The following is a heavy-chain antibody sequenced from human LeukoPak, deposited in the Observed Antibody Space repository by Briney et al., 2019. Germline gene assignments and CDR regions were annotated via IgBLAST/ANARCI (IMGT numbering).Heavy chain of an antibody. Sequence: PGGSLRLSCAASGFTFSSYSMNWVRQAPGKGLEWVSSIGSRGNFIYYADSVKGRFTISRDNAKNSLYLQMSSLRAEDTAVYYCARERYSTIENDGLDMWGQGTMVTVSS. CDR1: GFTFSSYS. V-gene: IGHV3-21*01. D-gene: IGHD1-26*01. CDR3: ARERYSTIENDGLDM. J-gene: IGHJ3*02. CDR2: IGSRGNFI.